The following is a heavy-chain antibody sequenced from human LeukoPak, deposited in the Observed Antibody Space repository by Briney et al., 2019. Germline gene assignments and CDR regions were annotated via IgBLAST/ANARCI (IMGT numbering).Heavy chain of an antibody. J-gene: IGHJ3*02. CDR3: ASSAGI. CDR2: IWYDGSNK. V-gene: IGHV3-33*08. CDR1: GFPFSSYW. Sequence: GGSLRLSCVASGFPFSSYWMTWVRQAPGKGLEWVAVIWYDGSNKYYADSVKGRFTISRDNSKNTLYLQMNSLRAEDTAVYYCASSAGIWGQGTMVTVSS. D-gene: IGHD1-26*01.